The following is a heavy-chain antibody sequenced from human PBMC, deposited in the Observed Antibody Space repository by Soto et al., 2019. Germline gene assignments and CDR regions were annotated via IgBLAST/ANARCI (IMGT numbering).Heavy chain of an antibody. V-gene: IGHV3-21*01. J-gene: IGHJ4*02. D-gene: IGHD6-19*01. CDR3: ARDLALAGNY. CDR2: ISSTSTYT. CDR1: GFTFRSYA. Sequence: GGSLRLSCAASGFTFRSYAMNWVRQTQEEGLEWVSSISSTSTYTHYADSVKGRFTISRDNANNSLFLQMNSLRAEDTAIYYSARDLALAGNYWGQGALVTVSS.